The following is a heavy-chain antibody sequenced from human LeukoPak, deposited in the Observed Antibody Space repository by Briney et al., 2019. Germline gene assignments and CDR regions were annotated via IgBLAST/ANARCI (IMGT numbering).Heavy chain of an antibody. V-gene: IGHV1-69*05. J-gene: IGHJ4*02. D-gene: IGHD2-2*01. CDR1: GGTFSSYA. CDR3: ALAYCSSTSCSLGTFDY. Sequence: SVKVSCKASGGTFSSYAISWVRQAPGQGLEWMGGIIPIFGTANYAQKFQGRVTITTDESTSTAYMELSSLRSEDTAVYYCALAYCSSTSCSLGTFDYWGQGTLVTVSS. CDR2: IIPIFGTA.